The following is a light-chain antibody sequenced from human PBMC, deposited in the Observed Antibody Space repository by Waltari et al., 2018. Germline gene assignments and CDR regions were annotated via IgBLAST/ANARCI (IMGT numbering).Light chain of an antibody. Sequence: DVVMTQSPLSLSVTLGQPASISCRSSQSLVHSDGHTYLNWFQQRPGQSPRRLSYKISNRDSGVPDRFSGSGSGTDFTLKISRVEAEDVGVYYCMRGTHWPPYTFGQGTKLEIK. CDR1: QSLVHSDGHTY. CDR3: MRGTHWPPYT. V-gene: IGKV2-30*02. J-gene: IGKJ2*01. CDR2: KIS.